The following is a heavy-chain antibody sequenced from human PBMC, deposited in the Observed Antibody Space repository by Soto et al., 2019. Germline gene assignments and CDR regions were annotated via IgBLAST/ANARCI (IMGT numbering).Heavy chain of an antibody. CDR2: IGAYNGNT. Sequence: ASVKVSCKASGYTFTSYGISWVRQAPGQGLEWMGWIGAYNGNTNYAQKLQGRVTMTTDTSTSTAYMELRSLRSDDTAVYYCARDQDTAMVIGYYYYGMDVWGQGTTVTVSS. CDR3: ARDQDTAMVIGYYYYGMDV. V-gene: IGHV1-18*01. CDR1: GYTFTSYG. D-gene: IGHD5-18*01. J-gene: IGHJ6*02.